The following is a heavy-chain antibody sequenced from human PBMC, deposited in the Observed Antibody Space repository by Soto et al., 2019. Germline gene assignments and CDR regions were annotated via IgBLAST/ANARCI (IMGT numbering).Heavy chain of an antibody. V-gene: IGHV1-69*13. CDR2: IIPIFGTA. D-gene: IGHD1-20*01. Sequence: ASVKVSCKASGGTFSSYAISWVRQAPGQGLEWMGGIIPIFGTANYAQKFQGRVTITADESTSTAYMELSSLRSEDTAVYYCARDIGYNWNRGWFDPWGQGTLVTVSS. J-gene: IGHJ5*02. CDR3: ARDIGYNWNRGWFDP. CDR1: GGTFSSYA.